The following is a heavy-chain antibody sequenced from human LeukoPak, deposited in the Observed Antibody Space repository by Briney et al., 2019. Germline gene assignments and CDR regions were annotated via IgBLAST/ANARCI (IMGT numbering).Heavy chain of an antibody. CDR3: ARPHCSSTSCYTWIDY. Sequence: GESLKISCQGSGYTFTTYWIGWVRQMPGKGLEWMGIIYPGVSDTRYSPSFQGQVTISADKSVSTAYLQWSSLKASDTAMYYCARPHCSSTSCYTWIDYWGQGTLVTVSS. V-gene: IGHV5-51*01. D-gene: IGHD2-2*02. CDR2: IYPGVSDT. CDR1: GYTFTTYW. J-gene: IGHJ4*02.